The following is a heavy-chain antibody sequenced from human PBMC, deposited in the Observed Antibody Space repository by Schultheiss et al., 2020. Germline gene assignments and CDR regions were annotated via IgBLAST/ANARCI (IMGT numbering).Heavy chain of an antibody. CDR3: ARAPPVVPAAISYYYYGMDV. J-gene: IGHJ6*02. Sequence: SETLSLTCTVSGGSISSYYWSWIRQPPGKGLEWIGEINHSGSTYYNPSLKSRVTISVDTSKNQFSLKLSSVTAADTAVYYCARAPPVVPAAISYYYYGMDVWGQGTTVTVSS. V-gene: IGHV4-59*01. CDR2: INHSGST. D-gene: IGHD2-2*02. CDR1: GGSISSYY.